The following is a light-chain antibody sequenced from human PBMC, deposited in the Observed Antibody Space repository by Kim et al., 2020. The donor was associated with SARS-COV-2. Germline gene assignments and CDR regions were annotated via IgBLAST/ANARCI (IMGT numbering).Light chain of an antibody. CDR1: SLRSYY. CDR3: KSRDSSGNRLV. CDR2: AKN. V-gene: IGLV3-19*01. J-gene: IGLJ3*02. Sequence: ALGQTVRITCQGDSLRSYYASWYQQKPGQAPVLVIFAKNNRTSGIPDRISGSSSGNTASLTISGAQAEDEADYYCKSRDSSGNRLVFGGGTQLTVL.